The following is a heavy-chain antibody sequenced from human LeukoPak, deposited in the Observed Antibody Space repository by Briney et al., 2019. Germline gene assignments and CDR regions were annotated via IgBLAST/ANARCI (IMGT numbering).Heavy chain of an antibody. CDR3: ARGTRSVVVVPAASLDY. CDR1: GYTFTNYV. Sequence: ASVKVSCKASGYTFTNYVMHWVRQAPGQGLEWMGWINPNSGGTNYAQKFQGWVTMTRDTSISTAYMELNRLRSDDTAVYYCARGTRSVVVVPAASLDYWGQGTLVTVSS. CDR2: INPNSGGT. J-gene: IGHJ4*02. V-gene: IGHV1-2*04. D-gene: IGHD2-2*01.